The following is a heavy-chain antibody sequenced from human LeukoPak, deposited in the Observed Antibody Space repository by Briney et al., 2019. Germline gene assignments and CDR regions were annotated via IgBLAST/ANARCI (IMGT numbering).Heavy chain of an antibody. CDR3: ARDHRTMVRGVITY. J-gene: IGHJ4*02. D-gene: IGHD3-10*01. CDR1: GYTFTGYY. Sequence: GASVKVSCKASGYTFTGYYMHWVRQAPGQGLEWMGWINPNGGGTNYAQKFQGRVTMTRDTSISTAYMELSRLRSDDTAVYYCARDHRTMVRGVITYWGQGTLVTVSS. CDR2: INPNGGGT. V-gene: IGHV1-2*02.